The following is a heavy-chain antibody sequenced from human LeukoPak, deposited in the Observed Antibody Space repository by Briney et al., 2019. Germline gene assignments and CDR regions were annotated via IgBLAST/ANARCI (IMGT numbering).Heavy chain of an antibody. D-gene: IGHD2-15*01. J-gene: IGHJ4*02. CDR3: AKLQSLGYCSGGSCFYDYFDY. V-gene: IGHV3-23*01. CDR1: GFTFSSYA. CDR2: ISGSGGST. Sequence: GGSLTLSCAASGFTFSSYAMSWVRQPPGKGLEWVSAISGSGGSTYYADSVKGRFTISRDNSKNTLYLQMNSLRAEDTAVYYCAKLQSLGYCSGGSCFYDYFDYWGQGTLVTVSS.